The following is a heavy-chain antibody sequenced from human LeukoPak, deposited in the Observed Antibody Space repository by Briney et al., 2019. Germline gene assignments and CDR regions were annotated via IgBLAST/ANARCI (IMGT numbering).Heavy chain of an antibody. J-gene: IGHJ6*03. CDR2: IFTSGIT. V-gene: IGHV4-4*07. CDR1: GGSISLFY. D-gene: IGHD3-10*01. Sequence: SETLSLTCTVSGGSISLFYWNWIRQPAGKGLEWIGRIFTSGITNYNPSLKSRVTMSVDTSKSQFSLALSSVTAADTAVYYCAREISGSYYNPLGYMDVWGKGTTVTVAS. CDR3: AREISGSYYNPLGYMDV.